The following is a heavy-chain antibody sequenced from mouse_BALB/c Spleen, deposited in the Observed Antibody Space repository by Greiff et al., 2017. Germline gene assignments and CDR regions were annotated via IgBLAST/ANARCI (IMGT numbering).Heavy chain of an antibody. J-gene: IGHJ2*01. CDR1: GYSITSDYA. CDR3: ARCWDHYFDY. V-gene: IGHV3-2*02. Sequence: EVKLQESGPGLVKPSQSLSLTCTVTGYSITSDYAWNWIRQFPGNKLEWMGYISYSGSTSYNPSLKSRISITRDTSKNQFFLQLNSVTTEDTATYYCARCWDHYFDYWGQGTTLTVSS. D-gene: IGHD4-1*01. CDR2: ISYSGST.